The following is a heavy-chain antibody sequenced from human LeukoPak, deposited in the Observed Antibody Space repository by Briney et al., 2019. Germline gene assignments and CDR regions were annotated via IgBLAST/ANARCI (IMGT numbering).Heavy chain of an antibody. J-gene: IGHJ5*02. Sequence: ASVKVSCKASGYTFTSYGISWVRQAPGQGLEWMGWISAYNGNTNYAQKLQGRVTMTTDTSTSTAYMELRSLRSDDTAVYYCARSLLGYCSSTSCSPGVGWFDPWGQGTLVTVSS. CDR3: ARSLLGYCSSTSCSPGVGWFDP. D-gene: IGHD2-2*01. CDR1: GYTFTSYG. CDR2: ISAYNGNT. V-gene: IGHV1-18*01.